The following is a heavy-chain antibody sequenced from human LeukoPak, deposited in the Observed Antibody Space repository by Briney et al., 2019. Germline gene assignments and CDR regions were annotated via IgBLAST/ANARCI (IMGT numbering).Heavy chain of an antibody. CDR1: GGSISSSSYY. CDR2: VYYSGST. Sequence: SETLSLTCTVSGGSISSSSYYWGWIRQPPGKGLEWIGSVYYSGSTYYNPSLKRRVTISVDTSKTQFSLKLRSVTDADTAVYYWARYASIVVVPAANRRLNWFDPWGQGTLVTVSS. J-gene: IGHJ5*02. V-gene: IGHV4-39*01. D-gene: IGHD2-2*01. CDR3: ARYASIVVVPAANRRLNWFDP.